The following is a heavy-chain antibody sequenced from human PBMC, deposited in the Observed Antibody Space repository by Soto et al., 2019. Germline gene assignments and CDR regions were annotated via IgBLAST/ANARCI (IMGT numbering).Heavy chain of an antibody. CDR3: ARDVGYSYGYGYGY. V-gene: IGHV1-18*04. CDR1: GYTFTANG. J-gene: IGHJ4*02. D-gene: IGHD5-18*01. Sequence: QVQLVQSGAEVKKPGASVTVSCKASGYTFTANGVSWVRQAPGHGLEWIGWISTSNGDTNYAHSLQGRVTMTTYTSTSTAYLEVRSLRSDDTAVYWCARDVGYSYGYGYGYWGQGTLVTVSS. CDR2: ISTSNGDT.